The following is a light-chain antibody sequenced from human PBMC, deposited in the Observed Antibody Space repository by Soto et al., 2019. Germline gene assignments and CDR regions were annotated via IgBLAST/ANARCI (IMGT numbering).Light chain of an antibody. V-gene: IGKV3-20*01. J-gene: IGKJ1*01. CDR2: GAS. CDR1: QSVSSDH. CDR3: QHSGDFRWT. Sequence: EIALTQSASTLSLSAGERATLSCRTSQSVSSDHLAWYQQKIGQAPRLLIYGASNRATGIPDRFSGRGFGTDFNLTISRLETEDFAVYYCQHSGDFRWTFGQGTKVDIK.